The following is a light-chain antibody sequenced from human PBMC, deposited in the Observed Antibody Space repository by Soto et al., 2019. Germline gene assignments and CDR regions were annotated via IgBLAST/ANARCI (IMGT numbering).Light chain of an antibody. CDR1: QSVSDTH. Sequence: IVLPQSPGALSLSPGESATLSYSASQSVSDTHVAWYQQRPGQAPRLLIYGATSRATGIPDRFSGSGSGTDFTLTISRLEPEDFAVYYCHQYGSSPATFGQGTKVDIK. J-gene: IGKJ1*01. V-gene: IGKV3-20*01. CDR2: GAT. CDR3: HQYGSSPAT.